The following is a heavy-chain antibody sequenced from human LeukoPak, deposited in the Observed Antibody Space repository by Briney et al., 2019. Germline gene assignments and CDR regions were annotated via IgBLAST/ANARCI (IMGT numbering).Heavy chain of an antibody. D-gene: IGHD6-6*01. CDR1: GFTVSTNY. J-gene: IGHJ3*02. Sequence: GGSLRLACGASGFTVSTNYMSWVRQAPGKGLEWVSIIYSGGSTYYADSVKGRFTISRDNSKNTLYLQMNSLRAEDTAVYYCASYRYGSSFAFDIWGQGTMVTVSS. CDR2: IYSGGST. CDR3: ASYRYGSSFAFDI. V-gene: IGHV3-66*01.